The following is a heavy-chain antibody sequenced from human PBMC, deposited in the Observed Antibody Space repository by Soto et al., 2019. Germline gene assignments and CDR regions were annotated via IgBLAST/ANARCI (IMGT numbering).Heavy chain of an antibody. Sequence: VGSLRLSCAASGFTFSSYAMSWVRQAPGKGLEWVSAISGSGGSTYYADSVKGRFTISRDNSKNTLYLQMNSLRAEDTAVYYCAKAGGFWSGYYQIDYWGQGTLVTVSS. CDR1: GFTFSSYA. CDR2: ISGSGGST. V-gene: IGHV3-23*01. J-gene: IGHJ4*02. D-gene: IGHD3-3*01. CDR3: AKAGGFWSGYYQIDY.